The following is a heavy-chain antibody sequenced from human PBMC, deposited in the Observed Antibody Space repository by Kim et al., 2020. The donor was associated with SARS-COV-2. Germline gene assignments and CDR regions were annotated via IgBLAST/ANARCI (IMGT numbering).Heavy chain of an antibody. CDR1: GYTFTSYA. CDR2: INAGNGNT. V-gene: IGHV1-3*01. Sequence: ASVKVSCKASGYTFTSYAMHWVRQAPGQRLEWMGWINAGNGNTKYSQKFQGRVTITRDTSASTAYMELSSLRSEDTAVYYCSASTHYYGSGSYYTDYFDYWGQGTLVTVSS. J-gene: IGHJ4*02. CDR3: SASTHYYGSGSYYTDYFDY. D-gene: IGHD3-10*01.